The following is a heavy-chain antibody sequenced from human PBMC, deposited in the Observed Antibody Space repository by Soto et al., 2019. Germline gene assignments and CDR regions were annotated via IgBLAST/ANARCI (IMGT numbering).Heavy chain of an antibody. CDR3: GRDRAHYYGSSGYGKVGYYYGMDV. J-gene: IGHJ6*02. CDR1: GGSISSSNW. V-gene: IGHV4-4*02. CDR2: LYHSGST. Sequence: QVQLQESGPGLVKPSGTLSLTCAVSGGSISSSNWWSWVRQPPGKGLEGIGELYHSGSTNYNPSLKSRVTISVDKSKNQFSLKLSSVTAADTAVYYCGRDRAHYYGSSGYGKVGYYYGMDVWGQGTTVTGSS. D-gene: IGHD3-22*01.